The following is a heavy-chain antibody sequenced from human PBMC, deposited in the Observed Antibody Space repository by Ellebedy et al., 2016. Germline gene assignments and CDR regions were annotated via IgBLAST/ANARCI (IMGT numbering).Heavy chain of an antibody. Sequence: GGSLRLSXKGSGYSFANYWIGWVRQMPGKGLEWMGIIYPGDSDTRYSPSFQGQVTISADKSITTAYLRWSSLQASDTAMYYCARHMRRRSASALYYHYGMDVWGQGTTVTVSS. V-gene: IGHV5-51*01. CDR2: IYPGDSDT. D-gene: IGHD2-15*01. J-gene: IGHJ6*02. CDR3: ARHMRRRSASALYYHYGMDV. CDR1: GYSFANYW.